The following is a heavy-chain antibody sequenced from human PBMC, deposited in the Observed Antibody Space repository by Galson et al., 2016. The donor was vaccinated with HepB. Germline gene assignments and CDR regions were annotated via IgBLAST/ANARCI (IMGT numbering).Heavy chain of an antibody. J-gene: IGHJ6*02. CDR3: ARDPSYYSGMDV. V-gene: IGHV3-74*01. Sequence: SLRLSCAASGFTFSSYYMHWVRQAPGKGLVWVSRINRDESSTSYADYVKGRFTISRDNAKNTLYLQMNSLRAEDTAVYYCARDPSYYSGMDVWAKGPRSPSP. CDR2: INRDESST. CDR1: GFTFSSYY.